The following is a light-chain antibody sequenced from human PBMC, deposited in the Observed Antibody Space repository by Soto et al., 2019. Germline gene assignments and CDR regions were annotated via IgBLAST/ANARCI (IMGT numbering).Light chain of an antibody. CDR1: QGISNY. Sequence: DIQITQSPSSLSASVGDRVTITCRASQGISNYLAWYQQKPGKVPKLLTYAASTLQSGVPSRFSGSGSGTDFTLTISSMQPEDVANYYCQKYNSALLTFGPGTKVDIK. CDR3: QKYNSALLT. J-gene: IGKJ3*01. V-gene: IGKV1-27*01. CDR2: AAS.